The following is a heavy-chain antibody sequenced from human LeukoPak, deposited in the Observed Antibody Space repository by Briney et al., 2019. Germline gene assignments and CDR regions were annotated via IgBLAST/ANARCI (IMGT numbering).Heavy chain of an antibody. CDR1: GGTFSSYA. Sequence: SVKVSCKASGGTFSSYAISWVRQAPGQGLEWMGRIIPILGIANYAQKFQGRVTITADKSTSTAYMELSSLRSEDTAVCYCARDRSKSSGCANYWGQGTLVTVSS. V-gene: IGHV1-69*04. D-gene: IGHD3-22*01. CDR3: ARDRSKSSGCANY. J-gene: IGHJ4*02. CDR2: IIPILGIA.